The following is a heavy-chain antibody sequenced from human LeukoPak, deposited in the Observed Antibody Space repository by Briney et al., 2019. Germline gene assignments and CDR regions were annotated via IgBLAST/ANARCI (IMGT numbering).Heavy chain of an antibody. D-gene: IGHD6-13*01. CDR1: RFIFSSYS. V-gene: IGHV3-21*01. CDR3: ARGVRAAGMTIDP. CDR2: ISSSSSYI. Sequence: GGSLRLSCAASRFIFSSYSMNWGRQAPGKGLEWASSISSSSSYIYYADSVKGRFTISRDNAKNSLYLQMNSLRAEDTAVYYCARGVRAAGMTIDPWGQGTLVTVSS. J-gene: IGHJ5*02.